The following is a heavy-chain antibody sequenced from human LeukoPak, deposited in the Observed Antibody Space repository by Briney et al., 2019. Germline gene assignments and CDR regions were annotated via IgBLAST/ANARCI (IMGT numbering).Heavy chain of an antibody. D-gene: IGHD3-22*01. Sequence: GASVKVSCKASGYTFTGYYMHWVRQAPGQGLEWMGWINPNSGGTNYAQKFQGRVTMTRDTSISTAYMELSRLRSDDTAVYYCARVQRGDSSGYYYDYWGQGTLVTVSS. CDR1: GYTFTGYY. CDR2: INPNSGGT. J-gene: IGHJ4*02. V-gene: IGHV1-2*02. CDR3: ARVQRGDSSGYYYDY.